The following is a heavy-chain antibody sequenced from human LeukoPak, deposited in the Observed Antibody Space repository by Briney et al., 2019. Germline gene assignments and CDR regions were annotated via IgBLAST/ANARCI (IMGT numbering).Heavy chain of an antibody. J-gene: IGHJ4*02. CDR3: ARDRSSYDYYFDH. Sequence: GGSLRLSCAASGFTFSNYAMHWVRQAPGKGLEWVAVISYDGSNKYYADSVRGRFTISRDNSKNTLYLQMNSLRAEDTAVFYCARDRSSYDYYFDHWGQGTLVTVS. CDR2: ISYDGSNK. CDR1: GFTFSNYA. D-gene: IGHD5-12*01. V-gene: IGHV3-30-3*01.